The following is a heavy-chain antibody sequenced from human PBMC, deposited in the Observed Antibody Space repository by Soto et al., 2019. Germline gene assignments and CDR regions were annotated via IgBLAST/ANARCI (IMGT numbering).Heavy chain of an antibody. CDR1: GGSISSYY. CDR3: ARLGYSSSTSSYADWSDP. J-gene: IGHJ5*02. V-gene: IGHV4-59*01. CDR2: IYYSGST. D-gene: IGHD2-2*01. Sequence: SETLSLTCTLSGGSISSYYWSWIRQPPGKGLEWIGYIYYSGSTNYNPSLKSRVTISVDTSKNQFSLKLSSVTAADTAVYYCARLGYSSSTSSYADWSDPWGQGTQVTVSS.